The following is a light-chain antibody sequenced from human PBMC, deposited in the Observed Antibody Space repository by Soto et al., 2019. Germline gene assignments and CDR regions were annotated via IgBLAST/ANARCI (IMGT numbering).Light chain of an antibody. Sequence: EIVMTQSPCTLSLSPGERVTLSCRASQSVSSKLVWYQRKPGQTPRLLIYDASTRATGMPGRFSGSGSGTEFTLTISSLQSEDFAVYYCQQYNNWPWTFGQGTKVDIK. J-gene: IGKJ1*01. CDR2: DAS. CDR1: QSVSSK. CDR3: QQYNNWPWT. V-gene: IGKV3-15*01.